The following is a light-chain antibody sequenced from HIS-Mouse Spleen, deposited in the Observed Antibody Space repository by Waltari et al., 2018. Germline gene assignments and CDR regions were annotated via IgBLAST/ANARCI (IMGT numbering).Light chain of an antibody. V-gene: IGLV3-10*01. CDR3: SARDSSGSHRV. CDR1: AFPKKY. CDR2: GDS. J-gene: IGLJ2*01. Sequence: SYELTQPPSLSVSPGQTARITGSGDAFPKKYPYWYQQKSGQVPGLVIRGDSKRPSGIPERFSGSRSGTVASLTIGGARVEDEADYYCSARDSSGSHRVFGGGTKLTVL.